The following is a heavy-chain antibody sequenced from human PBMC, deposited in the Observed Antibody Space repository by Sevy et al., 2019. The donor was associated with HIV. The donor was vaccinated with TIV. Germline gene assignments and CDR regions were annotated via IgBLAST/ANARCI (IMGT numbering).Heavy chain of an antibody. D-gene: IGHD5-12*01. CDR3: ARDNGVATSLPCDY. CDR1: GYTFTGYY. CDR2: INPNSGGT. V-gene: IGHV1-2*06. Sequence: ASVKVSCKASGYTFTGYYMHWVRQAPGQGLEWMGRINPNSGGTNYAQMFQGRVTMTRDTSISTAYMELSRLRSDDTAVYYCARDNGVATSLPCDYWGQGTLVTVSS. J-gene: IGHJ4*02.